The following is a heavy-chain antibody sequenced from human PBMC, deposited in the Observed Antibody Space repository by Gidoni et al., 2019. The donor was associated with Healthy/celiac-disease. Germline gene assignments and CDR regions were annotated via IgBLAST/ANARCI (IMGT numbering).Heavy chain of an antibody. D-gene: IGHD3-3*01. CDR1: GYTFTSYY. CDR3: AREFVVVISNYYYGMDV. J-gene: IGHJ6*02. Sequence: QVQLVQSGAEVKKPGDSVKVSCKASGYTFTSYYMHWVRQAPGQGLEWMGIINPSGGSTSYAQKFQGRVTMTRDTSTSTVYMELSSLRSEDTAVYYCAREFVVVISNYYYGMDVWGQGTTVTVSS. V-gene: IGHV1-46*03. CDR2: INPSGGST.